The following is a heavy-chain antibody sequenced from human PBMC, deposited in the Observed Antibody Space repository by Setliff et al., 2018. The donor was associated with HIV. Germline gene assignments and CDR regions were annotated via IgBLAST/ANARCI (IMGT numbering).Heavy chain of an antibody. V-gene: IGHV4-39*02. Sequence: SETLSLTCTVSGGSISSSSYYWGWIRQPPGKGLEWIGIIYYSGSTYYNPSLKSRVTISVDTSKNQFSLKLISVTAADTAVYYWARERGGYFDYWGQGTLVTVSS. CDR2: IYYSGST. CDR1: GGSISSSSYY. J-gene: IGHJ4*02. CDR3: ARERGGYFDY. D-gene: IGHD3-10*01.